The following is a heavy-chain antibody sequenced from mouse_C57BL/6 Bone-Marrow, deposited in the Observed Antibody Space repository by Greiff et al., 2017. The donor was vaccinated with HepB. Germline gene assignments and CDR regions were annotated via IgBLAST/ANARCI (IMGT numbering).Heavy chain of an antibody. J-gene: IGHJ1*03. CDR3: ASPPLYYYGSSPYWYFDV. Sequence: VQLQQPGAELVKPGASVKLSCKASGYTFTSYWMHWVKQRPGQGLEWIGMIHPNSGSTNYNEKFKSKATLTVDKSSSTAYMQLSSLTSEDSAVYYCASPPLYYYGSSPYWYFDVWGTGTTVTVSS. CDR1: GYTFTSYW. D-gene: IGHD1-1*01. CDR2: IHPNSGST. V-gene: IGHV1-64*01.